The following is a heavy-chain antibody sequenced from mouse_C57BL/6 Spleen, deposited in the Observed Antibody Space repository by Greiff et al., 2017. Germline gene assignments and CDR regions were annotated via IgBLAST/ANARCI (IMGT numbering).Heavy chain of an antibody. J-gene: IGHJ2*01. CDR1: GYTFTSYG. V-gene: IGHV1-81*01. CDR2: IYTRSGNT. D-gene: IGHD1-1*01. CDR3: ARVGDYYGSYYFDY. Sequence: VQLQQSGAELARPGASVKLSCKASGYTFTSYGISWVKQRTGQGLEWIGEIYTRSGNTYYNEKCKGKATLTAAKSSSTAYMELRSLKSEDSAVYFCARVGDYYGSYYFDYWGQGTTLTVSS.